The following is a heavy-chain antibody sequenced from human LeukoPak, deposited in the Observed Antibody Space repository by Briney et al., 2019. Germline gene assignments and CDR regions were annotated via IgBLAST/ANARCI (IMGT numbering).Heavy chain of an antibody. CDR2: IIPIFGTA. D-gene: IGHD1-26*01. Sequence: SVKVSCKASGGTFSSYAISWVRQAPGQGLEWMEGIIPIFGTANYAQKSQGRVTITADESTSTAYMELSSLRSEDTAVYYCARGGVVGFYDYWGQGTLVTVSS. CDR3: ARGGVVGFYDY. J-gene: IGHJ4*02. V-gene: IGHV1-69*01. CDR1: GGTFSSYA.